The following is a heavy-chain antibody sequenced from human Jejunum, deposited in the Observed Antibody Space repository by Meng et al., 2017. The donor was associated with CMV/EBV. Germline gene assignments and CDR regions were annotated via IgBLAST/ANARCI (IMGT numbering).Heavy chain of an antibody. J-gene: IGHJ4*02. CDR3: ARDNDGSSHYSQFDY. Sequence: SGCPLNSYGIHWGRQFPGKGLGWVAVLWYDGSRKYFADSVQGRFSISRDDSKNTVYLQMNSLRAEDTAVYYCARDNDGSSHYSQFDYWGQGTLVTVSS. V-gene: IGHV3-33*01. CDR2: LWYDGSRK. CDR1: GCPLNSYG. D-gene: IGHD3-22*01.